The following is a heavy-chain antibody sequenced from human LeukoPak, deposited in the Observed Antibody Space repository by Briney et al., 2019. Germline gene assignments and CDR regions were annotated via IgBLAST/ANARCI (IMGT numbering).Heavy chain of an antibody. D-gene: IGHD1-26*01. Sequence: TPETLSLTCTVSGGSISSSSYYWGWIRQPPGKGLEWIGSIYYSGSTYYNPSLKSRVTISVDTSKNQFSLKLSSVTAADTAVYYCARRPSGSYRSFDYWGQGTLVTVSP. CDR3: ARRPSGSYRSFDY. CDR1: GGSISSSSYY. J-gene: IGHJ4*02. CDR2: IYYSGST. V-gene: IGHV4-39*01.